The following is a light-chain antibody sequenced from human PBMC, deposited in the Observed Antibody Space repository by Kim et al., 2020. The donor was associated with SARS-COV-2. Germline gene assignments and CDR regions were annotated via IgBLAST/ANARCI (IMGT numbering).Light chain of an antibody. CDR1: QRVSSN. Sequence: SVAPGDSAPLSCRASQRVSSNLAWYQQKPGQAPRLLIYGASTRATGIPARFSGSGSGTEFTLTISSLQSEDFAVYYCQQYNNWPYTFGQGTKLEI. CDR3: QQYNNWPYT. J-gene: IGKJ2*01. CDR2: GAS. V-gene: IGKV3-15*01.